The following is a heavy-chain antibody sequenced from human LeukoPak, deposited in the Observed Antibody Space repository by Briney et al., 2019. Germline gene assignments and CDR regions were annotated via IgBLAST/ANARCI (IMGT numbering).Heavy chain of an antibody. CDR1: GSTFSSYD. D-gene: IGHD6-6*01. V-gene: IGHV3-33*01. CDR3: ARGRYTSSPYFDY. J-gene: IGHJ4*02. CDR2: IWYDGSNE. Sequence: GGSLRLSCAASGSTFSSYDLHWVRQAPGKGLEWVAVIWYDGSNEYYADSVKGRFTISRDNSKNTLYLQMNSLRADDTAVYYCARGRYTSSPYFDYWGQGALVTVSS.